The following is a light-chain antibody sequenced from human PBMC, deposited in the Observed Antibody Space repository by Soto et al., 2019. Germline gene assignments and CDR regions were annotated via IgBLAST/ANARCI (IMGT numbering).Light chain of an antibody. CDR2: DVS. J-gene: IGKJ1*01. CDR3: QQNDSYSWT. Sequence: DIQMTQSPSTLSASIGERVTITCRASQTVSNWLAWYQQKPGKAPKLLIYDVSNSESGVPSRFSGSGSGTEFSLNISSLQPDDFASYYCQQNDSYSWTFGQGTKVDIK. CDR1: QTVSNW. V-gene: IGKV1-5*01.